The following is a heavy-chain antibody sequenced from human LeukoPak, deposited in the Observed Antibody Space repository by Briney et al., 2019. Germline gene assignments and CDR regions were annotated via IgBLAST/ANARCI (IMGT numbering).Heavy chain of an antibody. V-gene: IGHV4-59*08. Sequence: RPSETLSLTCTVSGGSISSYYWSWIRQPPGKGLEWIGYIYYSGSTNYNPSLKSRVTISVDTSRNQFSLKLRSVTAADTAVYYCARRLGGSGSYYYWGQGTLVTVSS. CDR2: IYYSGST. D-gene: IGHD3-10*01. J-gene: IGHJ4*02. CDR3: ARRLGGSGSYYY. CDR1: GGSISSYY.